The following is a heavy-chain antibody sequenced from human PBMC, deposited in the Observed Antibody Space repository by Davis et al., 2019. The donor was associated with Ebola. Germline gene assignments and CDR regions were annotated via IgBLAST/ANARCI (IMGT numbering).Heavy chain of an antibody. CDR2: MYYSGST. D-gene: IGHD3-3*01. V-gene: IGHV4-39*07. CDR1: GGSISSSSYH. Sequence: MPGGSLSLTCTVSGGSISSSSYHWGWIRQPPGKGLEWLGSMYYSGSTYYNPSLKSRVTISVDTSKNQFSLKLSSVSAADTAVYYCARAAQRGFGPHDYWGRGTQVTVSS. J-gene: IGHJ4*02. CDR3: ARAAQRGFGPHDY.